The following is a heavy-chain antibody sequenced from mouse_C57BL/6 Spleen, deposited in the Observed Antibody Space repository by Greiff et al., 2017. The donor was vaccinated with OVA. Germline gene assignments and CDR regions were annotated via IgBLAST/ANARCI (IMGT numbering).Heavy chain of an antibody. CDR1: GYTFTSYW. J-gene: IGHJ2*01. CDR3: ARDYDGYYVGY. D-gene: IGHD2-3*01. V-gene: IGHV1-64*01. Sequence: QVQLQQSGAELVKPGASVKLSCKASGYTFTSYWMHWVKQRPGQGLEWIGMIHPNSGSTNYNEKFKSKATLTVDKSSSTAYMQLSSLTSEDSAVYYCARDYDGYYVGYWGQGTTLTVSS. CDR2: IHPNSGST.